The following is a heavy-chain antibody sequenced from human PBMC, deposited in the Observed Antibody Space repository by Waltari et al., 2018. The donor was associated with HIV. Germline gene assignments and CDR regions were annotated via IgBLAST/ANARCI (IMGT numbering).Heavy chain of an antibody. Sequence: QVQLVQSGAEVKKPGASVTVSCKASGYTFTSYDINWMRQATGQGLEWMGWMNPNSGNTGYAQKFQGRVTMTRNTSISTAYMELSSLRSEDTAVYYCARLGYCSSTSCYYYYYYGMDVWGQGTTVTVSS. D-gene: IGHD2-2*01. V-gene: IGHV1-8*01. CDR1: GYTFTSYD. J-gene: IGHJ6*02. CDR2: MNPNSGNT. CDR3: ARLGYCSSTSCYYYYYYGMDV.